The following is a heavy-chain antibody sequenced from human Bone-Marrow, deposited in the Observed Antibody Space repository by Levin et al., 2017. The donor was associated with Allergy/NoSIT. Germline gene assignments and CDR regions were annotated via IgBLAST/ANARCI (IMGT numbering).Heavy chain of an antibody. Sequence: GESLKISCVASGFTLSSYWMHWVRQVPGKGLVWVSRINGDGSNRIYADSVKGRFTISRDNAKNTLYLQMNSLRAEDTAVYYCARDWDGDVDGFDYWGQGTLVTVSS. CDR3: ARDWDGDVDGFDY. V-gene: IGHV3-74*01. D-gene: IGHD4-17*01. CDR1: GFTLSSYW. CDR2: INGDGSNR. J-gene: IGHJ4*02.